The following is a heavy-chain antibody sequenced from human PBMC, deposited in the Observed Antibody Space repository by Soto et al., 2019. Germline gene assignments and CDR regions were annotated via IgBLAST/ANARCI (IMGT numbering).Heavy chain of an antibody. CDR2: IIPIFGTA. D-gene: IGHD6-19*01. Sequence: QVQLVQSGAEVQKPGSSVKVSCKASGGTFSSYAISWVRQAPGQGLEWMGGIIPIFGTANYAQKFQGRVTITADESTSTAYMELSSLRSEDTAVYYCAIAKGARIAVAVDRYGMDVWGQGTTVTVSS. V-gene: IGHV1-69*01. J-gene: IGHJ6*02. CDR3: AIAKGARIAVAVDRYGMDV. CDR1: GGTFSSYA.